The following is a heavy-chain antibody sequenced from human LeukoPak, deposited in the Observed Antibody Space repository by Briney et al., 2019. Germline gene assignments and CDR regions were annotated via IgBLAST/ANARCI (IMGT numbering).Heavy chain of an antibody. V-gene: IGHV3-74*01. D-gene: IGHD2-8*02. J-gene: IGHJ4*02. CDR3: VRGLLGIDY. Sequence: GGSLRLSCAASAFPFSSYWMHWVRQAPGEGLVWVSQINTDGSDSNYADSVKGRFTISRDNAKNTLYLQMDSLRVEDTAVYYCVRGLLGIDYWGQGTLVTVSS. CDR1: AFPFSSYW. CDR2: INTDGSDS.